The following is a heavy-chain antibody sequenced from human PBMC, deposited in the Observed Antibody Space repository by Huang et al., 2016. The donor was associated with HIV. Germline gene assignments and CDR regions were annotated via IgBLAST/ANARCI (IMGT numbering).Heavy chain of an antibody. CDR3: ATEGLWGEGNTLDY. CDR2: FNPEEGER. V-gene: IGHV1-24*01. J-gene: IGHJ4*02. Sequence: QVQLTQSGAEVKKPGASVKVSCKISRDTRTESSMHWVRQAPGKGLEMMGSFNPEEGERVYAQRFQGRVTMTEDTTTDTAYVELSSLRSEDTAVYYCATEGLWGEGNTLDYWGQGTLVTVSS. D-gene: IGHD3-10*01. CDR1: RDTRTESS.